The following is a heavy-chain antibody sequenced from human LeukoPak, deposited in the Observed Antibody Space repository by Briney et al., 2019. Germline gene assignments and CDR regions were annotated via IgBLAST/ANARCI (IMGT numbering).Heavy chain of an antibody. CDR2: IWYDGSNK. CDR1: GFTFSSYD. Sequence: GGSLRLSCTASGFTFSSYDMHWVRQAPGKGLDWVAFIWYDGSNKHYIDSVKGRFTISRDNSKNTLNLQMNSLRAEDTAVYYCARGDWGMYYFDYWGQGTLVTVSS. V-gene: IGHV3-30*02. D-gene: IGHD7-27*01. J-gene: IGHJ4*02. CDR3: ARGDWGMYYFDY.